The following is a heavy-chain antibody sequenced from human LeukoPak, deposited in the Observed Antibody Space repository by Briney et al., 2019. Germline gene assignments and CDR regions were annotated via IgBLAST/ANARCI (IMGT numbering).Heavy chain of an antibody. CDR3: ANGGRSSGCPFDY. Sequence: GGSLRLSCAASGFTFSSYGMHRVRQAPGKGLEWVAFIQYDGSNKYYADSVKGRFTISRDNSKNTLYLQMNSLRAEDTAVYYCANGGRSSGCPFDYWGQGTLVTVSS. CDR1: GFTFSSYG. V-gene: IGHV3-30*02. CDR2: IQYDGSNK. J-gene: IGHJ4*02. D-gene: IGHD6-19*01.